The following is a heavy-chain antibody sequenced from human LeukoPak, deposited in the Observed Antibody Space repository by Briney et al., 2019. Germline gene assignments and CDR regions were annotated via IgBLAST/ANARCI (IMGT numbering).Heavy chain of an antibody. V-gene: IGHV4-59*01. CDR3: ARGGVQWLVTFDY. CDR2: IYYSGST. CDR1: GGSISSYY. Sequence: SETLSLTCTVSGGSISSYYWSWIRQPPGKGLEWIGYIYYSGSTNYNPSLKSRVTVSVDTSKNQFSLKLSSVTAADTAVYYYARGGVQWLVTFDYWGQGTLVTVSS. D-gene: IGHD6-19*01. J-gene: IGHJ4*02.